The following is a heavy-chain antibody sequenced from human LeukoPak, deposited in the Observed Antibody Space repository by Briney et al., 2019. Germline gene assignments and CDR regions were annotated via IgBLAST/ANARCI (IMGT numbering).Heavy chain of an antibody. CDR1: GFTFSSYS. V-gene: IGHV3-21*01. D-gene: IGHD6-19*01. Sequence: GGSLRLSCAASGFTFSSYSMNWVRQAPGKGLGWVSSISSSSSYIYYADSVKGRFTISRDNAKNSLYLQMNSLRAEDTAVYYCASCASSGWYAFDYWGQGTLVTVSS. CDR3: ASCASSGWYAFDY. J-gene: IGHJ4*02. CDR2: ISSSSSYI.